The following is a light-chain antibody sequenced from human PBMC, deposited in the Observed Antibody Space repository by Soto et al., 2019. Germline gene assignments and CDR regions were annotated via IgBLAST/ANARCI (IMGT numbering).Light chain of an antibody. Sequence: ELTQSTVTLPWSPAERATLSCKASQSFXFNYGAWYQQKPGQAPSLLTNAASNRATGTPDRLSGSGSATDFTLTISRMDPEDFAVYYFQQYGIPTITFGQGTRLEIK. CDR2: AAS. V-gene: IGKV3-20*01. CDR1: QSFXFNY. CDR3: QQYGIPTIT. J-gene: IGKJ5*01.